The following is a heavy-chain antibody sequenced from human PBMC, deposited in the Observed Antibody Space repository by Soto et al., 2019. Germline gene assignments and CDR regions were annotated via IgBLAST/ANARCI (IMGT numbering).Heavy chain of an antibody. CDR3: AKGGDYDFWSAHYHYYGMDV. CDR2: ISGSGGST. Sequence: GGSLRLSCAASGFTFSSYAMSWVRQAPGKGLEWVSAISGSGGSTYYADSVKGRFTISRDNSKNTLYLQMNSLRAEDTAVYYCAKGGDYDFWSAHYHYYGMDVWGQGTTVTVSS. J-gene: IGHJ6*02. D-gene: IGHD3-3*01. CDR1: GFTFSSYA. V-gene: IGHV3-23*01.